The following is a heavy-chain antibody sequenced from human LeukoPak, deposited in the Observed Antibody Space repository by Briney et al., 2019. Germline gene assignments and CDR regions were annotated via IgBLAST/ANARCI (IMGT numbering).Heavy chain of an antibody. CDR1: GYTFSGYS. J-gene: IGHJ4*02. CDR2: FNPNSGGT. D-gene: IGHD5-18*01. CDR3: ARESVDTAMAHPYFFDY. V-gene: IGHV1-2*02. Sequence: ASVKVSCKASGYTFSGYSMHGVRQAPGQGLEWMGWFNPNSGGTNYAQKFQGRVTMTRDTSISTAYMELSRLRSDDTAVYYCARESVDTAMAHPYFFDYWGQGTLVTVSS.